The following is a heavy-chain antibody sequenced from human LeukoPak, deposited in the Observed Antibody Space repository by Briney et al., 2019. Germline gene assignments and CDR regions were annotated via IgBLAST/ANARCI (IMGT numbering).Heavy chain of an antibody. J-gene: IGHJ3*02. CDR1: GGTFSSYA. D-gene: IGHD1-26*01. Sequence: SVKVSCKASGGTFSSYAISWVRQAPGQGLEWMGRIIPIFGTANYAQKFQGRVTITTDESTSTAYMELSSLRSEDTAVYYCASLYSGSYADAFDIWGQGTMVTVSS. V-gene: IGHV1-69*05. CDR2: IIPIFGTA. CDR3: ASLYSGSYADAFDI.